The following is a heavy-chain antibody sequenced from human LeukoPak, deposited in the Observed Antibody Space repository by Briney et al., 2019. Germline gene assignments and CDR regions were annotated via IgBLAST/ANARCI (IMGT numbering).Heavy chain of an antibody. J-gene: IGHJ4*02. Sequence: SETLSLTCAVYGGSFSGYYWSWIRQPPGEGLEWIGEINHSGSTNYNPSLKSRVTISVDTSKNQFSLKLSSVTAADTAVYYCARFALGRDLVEYYFDYWGQGTLVTVSS. CDR2: INHSGST. CDR3: ARFALGRDLVEYYFDY. V-gene: IGHV4-34*01. CDR1: GGSFSGYY. D-gene: IGHD3-16*01.